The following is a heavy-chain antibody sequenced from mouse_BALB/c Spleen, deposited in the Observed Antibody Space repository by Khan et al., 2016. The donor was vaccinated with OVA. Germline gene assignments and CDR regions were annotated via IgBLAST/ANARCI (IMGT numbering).Heavy chain of an antibody. Sequence: VQLQQSGPGLVKPSQSLSLTCTVTGYSITSDYAWNWIRQFPGNKLEWMGYITYSGSTSYIPSLKSRISITRDTSKNKFFLQLNSVTSEDTATYYCVRGRTYWGQGTLVTVSA. CDR2: ITYSGST. V-gene: IGHV3-2*02. CDR1: GYSITSDYA. CDR3: VRGRTY. J-gene: IGHJ3*01. D-gene: IGHD3-3*01.